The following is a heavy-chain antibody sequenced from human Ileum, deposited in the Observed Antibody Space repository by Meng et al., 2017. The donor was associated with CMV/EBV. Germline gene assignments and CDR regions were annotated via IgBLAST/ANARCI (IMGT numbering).Heavy chain of an antibody. D-gene: IGHD1-26*01. CDR3: ARDLTNKWFYY. V-gene: IGHV4-39*07. J-gene: IGHJ4*02. CDR2: MYFSGIA. CDR1: GVPLSSGSHS. Sequence: QLQESGPGLVKPAETLSLTCTASGVPLSSGSHSWAWFRQPPGKRLEWIGSMYFSGIADYNPSLKSRVTISLHATQKQFSLRLTSVTAADSAVYFCARDLTNKWFYYWGQGTLVTVSS.